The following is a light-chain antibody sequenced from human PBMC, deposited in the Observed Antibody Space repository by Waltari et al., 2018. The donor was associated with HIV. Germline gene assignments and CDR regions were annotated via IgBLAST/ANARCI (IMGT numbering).Light chain of an antibody. Sequence: QSVLTQPPSASGTPGQRVTMSCSGSSSNVEKNYVFWFQQFPGSAPKLVMRRNDQRPSGVPARFSGSKSGTSAFLAIGGPRSEDEAEYFCEVWDDMGGVVFGGGTKLTVL. CDR1: SSNVEKNY. V-gene: IGLV1-47*01. J-gene: IGLJ2*01. CDR2: RND. CDR3: EVWDDMGGVV.